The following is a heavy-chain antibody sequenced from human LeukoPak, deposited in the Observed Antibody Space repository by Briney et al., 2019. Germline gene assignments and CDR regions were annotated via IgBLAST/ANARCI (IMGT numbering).Heavy chain of an antibody. CDR2: IYYSGST. V-gene: IGHV4-39*07. Sequence: SQTLSLTCTVSGGSISSSSYYWGWIRQPPGKGREWIGSIYYSGSTNYNSSLKSRVTISVDTSKNQFSVKLSSVTAADTAVYYCARWGPPGGYCSSTSCPRRGRPNYYYYYMDVWGKGTTVTVSS. CDR3: ARWGPPGGYCSSTSCPRRGRPNYYYYYMDV. D-gene: IGHD2-2*01. J-gene: IGHJ6*03. CDR1: GGSISSSSYY.